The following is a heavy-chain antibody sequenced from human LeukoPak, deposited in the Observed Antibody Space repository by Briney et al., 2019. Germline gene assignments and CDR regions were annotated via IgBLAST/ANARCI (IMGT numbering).Heavy chain of an antibody. V-gene: IGHV3-23*01. D-gene: IGHD4-17*01. CDR1: GFTFSSYS. CDR2: ISKTADSE. Sequence: GGSLRLSCAASGFTFSSYSMSWVRQAPGKGLEWVSTISKTADSESYADSVKGRFTISRDNSKNTLYLQMNSLRADDTAVYYCARPPTVTTVVFDYWGQGTLVTVSS. CDR3: ARPPTVTTVVFDY. J-gene: IGHJ4*02.